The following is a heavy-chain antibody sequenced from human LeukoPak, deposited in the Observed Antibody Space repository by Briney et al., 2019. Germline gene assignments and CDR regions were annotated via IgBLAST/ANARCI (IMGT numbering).Heavy chain of an antibody. CDR2: IHYSGTT. CDR3: ARHDEGCSSTSCHNNPFDY. V-gene: IGHV4-61*01. CDR1: GGSVSSGSYY. D-gene: IGHD2-2*01. Sequence: KPSETLSLTCTVSGGSVSSGSYYWSWIRQPPGKGLEWIGYIHYSGTTNYNPSLKSRVSISADTFENQMSLRLSSVTAADTAVYYCARHDEGCSSTSCHNNPFDYWGQGTLVTVSS. J-gene: IGHJ4*02.